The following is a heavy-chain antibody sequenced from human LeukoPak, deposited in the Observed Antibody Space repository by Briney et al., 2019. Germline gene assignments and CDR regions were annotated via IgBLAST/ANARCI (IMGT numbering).Heavy chain of an antibody. V-gene: IGHV4-61*02. CDR2: IYTSGST. CDR3: ARRSYNSPLRY. Sequence: PSETLSLTCTVSGDSINSGSYYWTWIRQPAGQGLEWIGRIYTSGSTNYNPSLKGRVTLSIDTSKNLCSLQLSSVTAADTAVYYCARRSYNSPLRYWGQGTLVTVSS. CDR1: GDSINSGSYY. J-gene: IGHJ4*02. D-gene: IGHD3-10*01.